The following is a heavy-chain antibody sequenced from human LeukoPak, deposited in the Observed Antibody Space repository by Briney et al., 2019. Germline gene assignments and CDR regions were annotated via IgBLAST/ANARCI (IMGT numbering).Heavy chain of an antibody. J-gene: IGHJ4*02. Sequence: SETLSLTCTVSGGSIIGYYWNWIRQPPGKGLDWIGYIYHSGSTNYNPSLKSRVTISVDTSKTQISLKLRAVTAADTAVYYCARSRVWSDYWGYFDPWGQGTLVTVSS. CDR2: IYHSGST. CDR3: ARSRVWSDYWGYFDP. V-gene: IGHV4-59*01. CDR1: GGSIIGYY. D-gene: IGHD3-3*01.